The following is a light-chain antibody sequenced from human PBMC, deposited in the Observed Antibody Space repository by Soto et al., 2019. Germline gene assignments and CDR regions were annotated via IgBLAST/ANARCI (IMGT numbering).Light chain of an antibody. CDR2: GNT. CDR1: SSNIGAVYD. V-gene: IGLV1-40*01. Sequence: SVLTQPPSVSGAPGQRVTISCTGSSSNIGAVYDVHWYQQLPGTAPKLLIYGNTNRPSGVPDRFSGSKSGTSASLAITGLQAEDEADYYCQSYDRSLSADVFGPGTKVTVL. CDR3: QSYDRSLSADV. J-gene: IGLJ1*01.